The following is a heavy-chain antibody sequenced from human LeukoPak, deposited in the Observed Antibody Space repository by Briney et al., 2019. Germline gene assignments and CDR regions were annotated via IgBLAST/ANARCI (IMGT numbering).Heavy chain of an antibody. D-gene: IGHD2-8*01. Sequence: SETLSLTCTVSGGSISSYYWSWIRQPPGKGLEWIGYIYYSGSTNYNPSLKSRVTISVDTSKNQFSLKLSSVTAADTAVYYCARDKKWGYYYYGMDVWGQGTTVTVSS. CDR3: ARDKKWGYYYYGMDV. CDR1: GGSISSYY. V-gene: IGHV4-59*01. J-gene: IGHJ6*02. CDR2: IYYSGST.